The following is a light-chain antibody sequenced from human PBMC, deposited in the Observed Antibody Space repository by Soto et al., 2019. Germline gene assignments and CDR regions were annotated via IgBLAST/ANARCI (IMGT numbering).Light chain of an antibody. V-gene: IGLV2-14*01. Sequence: QSVLTQPASVSGSPGQSITISCTGTSSGVGGYNYVSWYQQHPGKAPKLMIYDVSNRPSGVSNRFSGSKSGNTASLTISGLRAEDEADYYCSSYTSSSTYVFGTGTKVTVL. J-gene: IGLJ1*01. CDR2: DVS. CDR1: SSGVGGYNY. CDR3: SSYTSSSTYV.